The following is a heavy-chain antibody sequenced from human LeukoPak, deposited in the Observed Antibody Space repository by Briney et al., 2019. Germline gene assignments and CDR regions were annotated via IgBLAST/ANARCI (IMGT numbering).Heavy chain of an antibody. CDR2: ISSSGSTI. CDR1: GFTFSSYE. D-gene: IGHD3-10*02. V-gene: IGHV3-48*03. J-gene: IGHJ6*04. Sequence: GGSLRLSCAASGFTFSSYETNWVRQAPGKGLEWVSYISSSGSTIYYADSVKGRFTISKDNAKNSLYLQMNSLRAEDTAVYYCAELGITMIGGVWGKGTTVTISS. CDR3: AELGITMIGGV.